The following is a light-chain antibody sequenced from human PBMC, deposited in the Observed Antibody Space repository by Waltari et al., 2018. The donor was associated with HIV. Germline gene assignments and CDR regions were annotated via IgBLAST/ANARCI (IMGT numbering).Light chain of an antibody. J-gene: IGLJ1*01. CDR1: RRDVGGYTY. V-gene: IGLV2-14*03. CDR3: CSYSRSASYV. Sequence: QSALTQPPSVSGSPVQSLTISCTVTRRDVGGYTYVSWYQQHPGRAPKVLISEVTNRTSGVSDRFSGSKSGNTASLTISGLLAEDDGDYYCCSYSRSASYVFGTGTKVTVL. CDR2: EVT.